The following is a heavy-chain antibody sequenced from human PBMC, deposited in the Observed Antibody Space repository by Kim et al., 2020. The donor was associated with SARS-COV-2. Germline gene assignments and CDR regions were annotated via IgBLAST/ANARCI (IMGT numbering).Heavy chain of an antibody. CDR2: ISYDGSSK. CDR1: GFTFSSYG. CDR3: ARPFRIQLWLAPILDY. Sequence: GGSLRLSCAASGFTFSSYGMHWVRQAPGKGLEWVAGISYDGSSKYYADSVKGRFTISRDNSKNTLYLQMNSLRGEDTAVYYCARPFRIQLWLAPILDYWGQRTLVTASP. V-gene: IGHV3-30*03. J-gene: IGHJ4*02. D-gene: IGHD5-18*01.